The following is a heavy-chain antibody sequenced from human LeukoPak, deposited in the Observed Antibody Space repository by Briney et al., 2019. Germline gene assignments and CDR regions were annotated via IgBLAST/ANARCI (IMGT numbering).Heavy chain of an antibody. D-gene: IGHD3-3*01. CDR1: GDSVSSNSAA. CDR3: VRGLWIFGMDV. J-gene: IGHJ6*02. V-gene: IGHV6-1*01. CDR2: TYYRSKWYN. Sequence: HSQTLSLTCAISGDSVSSNSAAWHWIRQSPSRGLEWLGRTYYRSKWYNDYAVSVKSRITINPDTSKNQFSLQLNSVIPEDTAVYYCVRGLWIFGMDVWGQGTTVTVSS.